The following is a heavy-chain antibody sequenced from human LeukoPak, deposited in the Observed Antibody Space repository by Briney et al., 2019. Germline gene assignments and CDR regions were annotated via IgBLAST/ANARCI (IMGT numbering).Heavy chain of an antibody. D-gene: IGHD5-18*01. V-gene: IGHV3-7*01. CDR3: ARVRRAQLWPNPYYFDY. CDR1: GFTLSSYW. CDR2: IKQDGSEK. J-gene: IGHJ4*02. Sequence: PGGSLSLSCAASGFTLSSYWMSWVRQAPGKGLEWVANIKQDGSEKYYVDSVKGRFTISRDNAKNSLYLQMNSLRAEDTAVYYCARVRRAQLWPNPYYFDYWGQGTLVTVSS.